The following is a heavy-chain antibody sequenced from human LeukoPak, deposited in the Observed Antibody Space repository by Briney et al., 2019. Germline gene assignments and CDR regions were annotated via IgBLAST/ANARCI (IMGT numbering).Heavy chain of an antibody. J-gene: IGHJ4*02. D-gene: IGHD6-13*01. V-gene: IGHV3-33*01. Sequence: GGSLRLSCAASGFTFSSYGMHWVRQAPGKGLEWVAVIWYDGSNKYYADSVKGRFTISRDNSKNTLYLQMNSLRAEDTAVYYCARDGRAIAAADYWGQGTLVTVSS. CDR2: IWYDGSNK. CDR1: GFTFSSYG. CDR3: ARDGRAIAAADY.